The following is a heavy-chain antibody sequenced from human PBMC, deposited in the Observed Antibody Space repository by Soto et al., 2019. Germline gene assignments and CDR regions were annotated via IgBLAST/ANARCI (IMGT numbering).Heavy chain of an antibody. Sequence: PSENLSPTSTASGDSISSHNYYLGWISQPPGKGLEWIGSMYHSGNTYHNPSLKSRVTISVDTSKNQLSLNLRSVTAADTAVYYCARHRGPTGPNYWGQGTLVT. CDR2: MYHSGNT. D-gene: IGHD3-10*01. CDR3: ARHRGPTGPNY. CDR1: GDSISSHNYY. V-gene: IGHV4-39*01. J-gene: IGHJ4*02.